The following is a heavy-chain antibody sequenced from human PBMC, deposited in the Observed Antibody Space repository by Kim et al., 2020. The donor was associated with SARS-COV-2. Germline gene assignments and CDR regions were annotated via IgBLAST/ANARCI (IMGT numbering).Heavy chain of an antibody. Sequence: GGSLRLSCAASGFTFSYYWMNWVRQAPGKGLEWVASVKQDGSEKYHVDSVKGRFTISRDNAKNSLYVQMNSLRAEDTAVYYCARGPSWDLLNNYFDHWGQGTLVTVSS. CDR2: VKQDGSEK. CDR1: GFTFSYYW. D-gene: IGHD1-26*01. CDR3: ARGPSWDLLNNYFDH. J-gene: IGHJ4*02. V-gene: IGHV3-7*03.